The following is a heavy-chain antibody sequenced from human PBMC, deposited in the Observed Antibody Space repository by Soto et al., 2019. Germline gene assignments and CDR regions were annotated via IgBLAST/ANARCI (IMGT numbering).Heavy chain of an antibody. Sequence: GGSLRLSCAASGFTFSNAWMNWVRQAPGKGLEWVGRIKSKTDGGTTDYAAPVKGRFTISRDDSKNTLYLQMNSLKTEDTAVYYCTTETNYYDSSGYYYQEGHFDYWGQGTLVTVSS. CDR3: TTETNYYDSSGYYYQEGHFDY. CDR1: GFTFSNAW. J-gene: IGHJ4*02. CDR2: IKSKTDGGTT. V-gene: IGHV3-15*07. D-gene: IGHD3-22*01.